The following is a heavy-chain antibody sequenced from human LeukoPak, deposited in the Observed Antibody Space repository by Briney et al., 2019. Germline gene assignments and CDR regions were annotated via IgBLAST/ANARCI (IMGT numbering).Heavy chain of an antibody. CDR2: IRYDGSNK. J-gene: IGHJ4*02. D-gene: IGHD1-1*01. V-gene: IGHV3-30*02. CDR3: VAEETKRRQLDY. Sequence: GGSLRLSCAASGFTFSSYGMHWVRQAPGKGLEWVAFIRYDGSNKYYADSVKGRFTISRDNSKNTLYLQMNSLRAEDTAVYYCVAEETKRRQLDYWGQGTLVTVSS. CDR1: GFTFSSYG.